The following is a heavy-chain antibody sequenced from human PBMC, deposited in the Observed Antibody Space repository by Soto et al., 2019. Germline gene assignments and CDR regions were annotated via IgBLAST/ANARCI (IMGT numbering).Heavy chain of an antibody. CDR1: GGSISSSSYY. CDR2: IYYSGST. CDR3: ARDGDSEYFQH. D-gene: IGHD7-27*01. V-gene: IGHV4-39*07. Sequence: ETLSLTCTVSGGSISSSSYYWGWIRQPPGKGLEWIGSIYYSGSTYYNPSLKSRVTISVDTSKNQFSLKLSSVTAADTAVYYCARDGDSEYFQHWGQGTLVTVSS. J-gene: IGHJ1*01.